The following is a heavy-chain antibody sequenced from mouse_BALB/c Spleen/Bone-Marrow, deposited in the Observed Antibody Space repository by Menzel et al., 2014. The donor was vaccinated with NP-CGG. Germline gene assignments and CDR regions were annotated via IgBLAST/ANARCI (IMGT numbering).Heavy chain of an antibody. CDR1: GFTFSTYG. J-gene: IGHJ2*01. Sequence: EVKLMESEGDLVKPGGSLKLSCAASGFTFSTYGMSWVRQTPDKRLEWVATISSGGSYTYYPDSVKGRFTISRDNAKNTLYLQMSSLKSEDTAMYYCARQGGYFDYWGQGTTLTVSS. V-gene: IGHV5-6*01. CDR3: ARQGGYFDY. CDR2: ISSGGSYT.